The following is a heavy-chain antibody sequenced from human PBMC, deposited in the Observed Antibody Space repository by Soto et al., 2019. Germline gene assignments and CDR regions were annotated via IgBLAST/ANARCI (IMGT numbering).Heavy chain of an antibody. CDR2: ISYEGSNK. D-gene: IGHD5-12*01. J-gene: IGHJ4*02. CDR3: AKVGPAYSGYDYFDY. Sequence: QVQLVESGGGVVQTGRSLRLSCAASGFTFSSYGIHWVRQAPGKGLEWAAFISYEGSNKYYADSVKGRFTVSRDNSKNTLYLQMNSLRAEDTAVYDCAKVGPAYSGYDYFDYWGQGTLVTVSS. V-gene: IGHV3-30*18. CDR1: GFTFSSYG.